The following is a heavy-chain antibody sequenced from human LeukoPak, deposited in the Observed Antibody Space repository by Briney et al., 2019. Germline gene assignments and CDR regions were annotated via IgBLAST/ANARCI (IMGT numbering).Heavy chain of an antibody. CDR3: ARDLGDDAFDI. V-gene: IGHV4-59*01. D-gene: IGHD3-10*01. CDR1: GGSISSYH. Sequence: SETLSLTCSVSGGSISSYHWSWIRQPPGKGLEWIGYIYYSGSTNYNPSLKSRVTISVDTSKNQFCLKLSSVTAADRAVYYCARDLGDDAFDIWGQGTMVTVSS. J-gene: IGHJ3*02. CDR2: IYYSGST.